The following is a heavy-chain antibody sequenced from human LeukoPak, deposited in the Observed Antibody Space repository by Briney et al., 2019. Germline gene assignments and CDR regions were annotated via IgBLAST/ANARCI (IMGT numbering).Heavy chain of an antibody. CDR3: TTDVFCGGDCYSEGGAFDI. CDR1: GFTFSNAW. V-gene: IGHV3-15*01. J-gene: IGHJ3*02. CDR2: TKTKTDGGTT. Sequence: TGGSLRLSXAASGFTFSNAWMSWVRQAPGKGMEWVGRTKTKTDGGTTDYAAPVKGRFTISRDDSKNTLYLQMNSLKTEDTAVYYCTTDVFCGGDCYSEGGAFDIWGQGTMVTVSS. D-gene: IGHD2-21*02.